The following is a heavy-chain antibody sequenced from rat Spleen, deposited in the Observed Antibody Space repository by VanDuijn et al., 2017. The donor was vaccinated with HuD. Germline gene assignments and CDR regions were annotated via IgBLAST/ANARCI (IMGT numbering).Heavy chain of an antibody. D-gene: IGHD5-1*01. CDR1: GFTFNNYW. CDR3: ATGDY. CDR2: ISPSGGST. Sequence: EVQLVESGGGQVQPGRSLKLSCVASGFTFNNYWMTWIRQAPGKGLEWVASISPSGGSTYYRDSVKGRFTISRDNAKSTLYLQMDSLRSEDTATYYWATGDYWGQGVMVTVSS. J-gene: IGHJ2*01. V-gene: IGHV5-31*01.